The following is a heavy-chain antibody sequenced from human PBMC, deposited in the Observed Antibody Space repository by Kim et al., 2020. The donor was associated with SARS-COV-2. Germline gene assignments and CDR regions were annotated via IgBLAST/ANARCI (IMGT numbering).Heavy chain of an antibody. CDR2: IKQDGSER. CDR1: GPTFRDYW. Sequence: GGSLRLSCAISGPTFRDYWMSWVRQAPRKRLEWVANIKQDGSERNYVDSVKGRFTISRDNDKNSLYLQMNSLRDEDTAVYYCARDLTVSTRGFDYWGQGTLVTVSS. CDR3: ARDLTVSTRGFDY. J-gene: IGHJ4*02. V-gene: IGHV3-7*05. D-gene: IGHD4-17*01.